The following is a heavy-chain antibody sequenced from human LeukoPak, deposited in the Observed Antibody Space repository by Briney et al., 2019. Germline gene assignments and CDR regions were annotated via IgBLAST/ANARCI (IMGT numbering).Heavy chain of an antibody. CDR3: ARNPSSKPNGDLTPKKYYFDY. CDR1: GYTFTGYY. V-gene: IGHV1-2*02. Sequence: ASVKVSCKASGYTFTGYYMHWVRQAPGQGLEWMGWINPNSGGTNYAQKFQGRVTMTRDTSISTAYMELSRLRSDDPAVYYCARNPSSKPNGDLTPKKYYFDYWGQGTLVTVSS. J-gene: IGHJ4*02. D-gene: IGHD4-17*01. CDR2: INPNSGGT.